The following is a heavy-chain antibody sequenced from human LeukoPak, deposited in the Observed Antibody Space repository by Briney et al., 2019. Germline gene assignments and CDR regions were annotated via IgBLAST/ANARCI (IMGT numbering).Heavy chain of an antibody. V-gene: IGHV3-74*01. J-gene: IGHJ4*02. CDR1: GFTFSIYW. CDR2: INNDGSST. CDR3: AREASSGEFQGAWDY. Sequence: GGSLRLSCVASGFTFSIYWMQWVRQAPGKGLVWVSGINNDGSSTNYADSVRGRFTISRDSAKNTLYLQMTSLRAEDTAVYYCAREASSGEFQGAWDYWGQGTLVTVSS. D-gene: IGHD7-27*01.